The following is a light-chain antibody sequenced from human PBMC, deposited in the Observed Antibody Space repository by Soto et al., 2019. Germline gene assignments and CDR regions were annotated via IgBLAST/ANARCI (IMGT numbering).Light chain of an antibody. CDR1: QSVSSN. Sequence: EIVMTQSPATLSVSPGERATLSCRASQSVSSNLAWYQQKPGQAPRLLIYGASTRATGIPARFSGSGSGTEFTLTISSLQSEDFAVYYCQQYNNWPHTFGQVTKLEIK. CDR3: QQYNNWPHT. V-gene: IGKV3-15*01. J-gene: IGKJ2*01. CDR2: GAS.